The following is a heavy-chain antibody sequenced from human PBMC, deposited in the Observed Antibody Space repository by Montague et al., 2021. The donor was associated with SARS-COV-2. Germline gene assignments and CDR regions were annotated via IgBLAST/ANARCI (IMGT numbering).Heavy chain of an antibody. CDR2: INHSGST. Sequence: SETLSLTCAVYGGSFSGYYWSWIRQPPGKGLEWIGEINHSGSTNNPSLKSRVTISVDTSKNQFSLKLSSVTAADTAVYYCARERYSFSLTRGSTWFDPWGQGTLVTVSS. J-gene: IGHJ5*02. D-gene: IGHD3-9*01. CDR1: GGSFSGYY. CDR3: ARERYSFSLTRGSTWFDP. V-gene: IGHV4-34*01.